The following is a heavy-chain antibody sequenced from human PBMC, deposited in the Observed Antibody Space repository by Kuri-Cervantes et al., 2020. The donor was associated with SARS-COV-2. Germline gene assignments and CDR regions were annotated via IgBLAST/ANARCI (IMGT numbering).Heavy chain of an antibody. V-gene: IGHV4-39*01. CDR3: ARHVGCSSTSCDGYNWFDP. D-gene: IGHD2-2*01. CDR2: IYYSGST. J-gene: IGHJ5*02. Sequence: SETLSLTCTVSGGSISSSSYYWGWIRQPPGKGLEWIGSIYYSGSTYYNPSLKSRVTTSVDTSKNQFSLKLSSVTAADTAVYYCARHVGCSSTSCDGYNWFDPWGQGTLVTVSS. CDR1: GGSISSSSYY.